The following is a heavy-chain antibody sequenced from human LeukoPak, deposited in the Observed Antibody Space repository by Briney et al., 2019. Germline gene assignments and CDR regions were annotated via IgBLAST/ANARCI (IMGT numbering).Heavy chain of an antibody. V-gene: IGHV5-51*01. CDR1: GYSFSSYW. CDR2: IYPGNSDT. J-gene: IGHJ4*02. CDR3: ARRLGCSSTSCYWYFDY. Sequence: GESLKISCKGSGYSFSSYWIGWVRQMPGKGLEWMGIIYPGNSDTRYSPSFQGQVTISADKSITTAYLQWRSLKASDTAMYYCARRLGCSSTSCYWYFDYWGQGTLVTVSS. D-gene: IGHD2-2*01.